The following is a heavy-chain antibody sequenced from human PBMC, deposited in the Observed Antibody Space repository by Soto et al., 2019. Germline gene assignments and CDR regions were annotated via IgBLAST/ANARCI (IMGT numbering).Heavy chain of an antibody. D-gene: IGHD5-12*01. J-gene: IGHJ3*02. CDR2: ISHTGTT. CDR3: PRGPPWIDAFDI. Sequence: QVQLQESGPGLVKPSETLSLTCTVSGGSISSYYWSWIRQSPGKGLKWVAYISHTGTTDYKPSLQSLLTISLDTSQYQFSLKLTSVDAADTAVYYCPRGPPWIDAFDIWGQGTKVTVSP. V-gene: IGHV4-59*01. CDR1: GGSISSYY.